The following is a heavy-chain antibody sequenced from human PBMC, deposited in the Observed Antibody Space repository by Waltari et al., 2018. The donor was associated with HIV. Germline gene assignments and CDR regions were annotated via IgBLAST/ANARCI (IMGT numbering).Heavy chain of an antibody. CDR3: ARGFGCGGDCYYFDY. Sequence: EVQLVESGGGLIQPGGSLRLSCAASGFSVSSTYMSWVRQAPGKGLELVSVIYSGGSTYYADSVKGRFTISRDNSKNTLYLQMNSLRAEDTAVYYCARGFGCGGDCYYFDYWGQGTLVTVSS. CDR1: GFSVSSTY. D-gene: IGHD2-21*02. V-gene: IGHV3-53*01. J-gene: IGHJ4*02. CDR2: IYSGGST.